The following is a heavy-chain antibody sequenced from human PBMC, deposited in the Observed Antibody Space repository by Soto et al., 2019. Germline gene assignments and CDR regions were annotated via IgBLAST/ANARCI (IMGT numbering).Heavy chain of an antibody. CDR2: INAGNGNT. V-gene: IGHV1-3*01. Sequence: QVQLVQSGAEVKKPGASVKVSCKASGYTFTSYAMHWVRQAPGQRLEWMGWINAGNGNTKYSQKFQGRVTITRDTSPSPAYIELSSLRSEDTAVYYCARGPGGPDGPGDYWGQGTLVTVSS. J-gene: IGHJ4*02. CDR3: ARGPGGPDGPGDY. D-gene: IGHD2-15*01. CDR1: GYTFTSYA.